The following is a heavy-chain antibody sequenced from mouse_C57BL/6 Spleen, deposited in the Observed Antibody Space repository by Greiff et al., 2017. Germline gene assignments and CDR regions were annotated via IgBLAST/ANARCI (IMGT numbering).Heavy chain of an antibody. CDR2: ISGGGGNT. Sequence: EVMLVESGGGLVKPGGSLKLSCAASGFTFSSYTMSWVRQTPEKGLEWVATISGGGGNTYYPDSVKGRFTISRDNAKNTLYLQMSSLRSEDTALYYCARSYYDYGAWFAYWGQGTLVTVSA. D-gene: IGHD2-4*01. CDR3: ARSYYDYGAWFAY. CDR1: GFTFSSYT. J-gene: IGHJ3*01. V-gene: IGHV5-9*01.